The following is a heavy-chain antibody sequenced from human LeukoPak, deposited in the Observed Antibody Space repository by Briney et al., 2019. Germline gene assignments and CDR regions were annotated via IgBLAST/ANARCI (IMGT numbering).Heavy chain of an antibody. CDR3: ARDSDDFWSYYYTH. V-gene: IGHV3-48*04. Sequence: GGSLRLSCAASGFTFSSYSMNWVRQAPGKGLEWVSYISSSSSTIYYADSVKGRFTISRDNAKNSLYLQMNSLRAEDTAVYYCARDSDDFWSYYYTHWGQGTLVTVSS. CDR2: ISSSSSTI. D-gene: IGHD3-3*01. J-gene: IGHJ4*02. CDR1: GFTFSSYS.